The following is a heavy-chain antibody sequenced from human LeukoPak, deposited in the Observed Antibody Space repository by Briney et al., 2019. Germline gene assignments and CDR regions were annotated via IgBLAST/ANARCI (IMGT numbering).Heavy chain of an antibody. CDR1: GYTFTGYY. Sequence: GASVKVSCKASGYTFTGYYMHWVRQAPGQGLEWMGWINPNSGGTNYAQKFQGRVTMTRDTSISTAYMELSRLRSDDTAVYYCARDLGIGVVISQFDYWGQGTLVTVSS. J-gene: IGHJ4*02. CDR2: INPNSGGT. CDR3: ARDLGIGVVISQFDY. V-gene: IGHV1-2*02. D-gene: IGHD3-3*01.